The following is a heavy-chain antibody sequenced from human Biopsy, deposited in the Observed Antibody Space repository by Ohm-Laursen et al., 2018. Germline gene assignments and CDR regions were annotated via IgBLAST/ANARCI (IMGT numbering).Heavy chain of an antibody. CDR2: INCKTGAT. D-gene: IGHD2-8*01. CDR3: ARDPLNGHKHFDY. V-gene: IGHV1-2*02. J-gene: IGHJ4*02. Sequence: ASVKVSCKTSSYTFTDYNIHWMRQAPGQGLEWLGYINCKTGATNYAQKFQGTVTMTGDTSISTAYLALGSLRSADTAIYYCARDPLNGHKHFDYWGQGSLVTVSS. CDR1: SYTFTDYN.